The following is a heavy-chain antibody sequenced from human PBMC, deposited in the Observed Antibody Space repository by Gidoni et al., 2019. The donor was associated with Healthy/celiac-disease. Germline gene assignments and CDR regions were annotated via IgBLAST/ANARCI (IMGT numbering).Heavy chain of an antibody. CDR2: ISGSGGST. CDR1: GFPFSSYA. Sequence: EVQLLESGGGLVQPGGSLRLSCAASGFPFSSYAMRWVRQAPGKGLEWVSAISGSGGSTYYADSVKGRFTFSRDNSKNTLYLQMNSLRAEDTAVYYCAKDLNYYDSSGFDYWGQGTLVTVSS. D-gene: IGHD3-22*01. V-gene: IGHV3-23*01. J-gene: IGHJ4*02. CDR3: AKDLNYYDSSGFDY.